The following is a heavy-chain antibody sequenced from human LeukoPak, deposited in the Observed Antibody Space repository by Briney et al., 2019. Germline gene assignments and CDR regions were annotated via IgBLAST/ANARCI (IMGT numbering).Heavy chain of an antibody. J-gene: IGHJ4*02. CDR2: ISYSGST. V-gene: IGHV4-59*01. D-gene: IGHD3-10*01. Sequence: SETLSLTCTVSGGSISTYYWSWIRQPPGKGLEWVGYISYSGSTSYKPSLKSRVTISADTSKNQFSLKLGSVTAADMAVYYCARATVVRGVFDYWGQGTLVTVSS. CDR3: ARATVVRGVFDY. CDR1: GGSISTYY.